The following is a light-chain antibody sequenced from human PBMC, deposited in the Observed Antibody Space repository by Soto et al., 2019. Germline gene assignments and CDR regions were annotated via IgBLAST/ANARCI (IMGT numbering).Light chain of an antibody. CDR1: QGISSE. CDR3: QQGHNWPLT. V-gene: IGKV3-15*01. Sequence: EIVMTQSPATLSLSPGERAALSCRARQGISSELSWYQQKPGQPPRRLIYGASTRATGVPARFSGSGSGSDFTLTISGLQSEDFAVYYWQQGHNWPLTCGQGTRLEI. CDR2: GAS. J-gene: IGKJ2*01.